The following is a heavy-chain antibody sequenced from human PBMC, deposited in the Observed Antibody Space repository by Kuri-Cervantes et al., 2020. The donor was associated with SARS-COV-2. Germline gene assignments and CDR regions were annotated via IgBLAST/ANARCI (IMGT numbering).Heavy chain of an antibody. CDR1: GFTFSSYA. Sequence: GSLRLSCAASGFTFSSYAMSWVRQAPGKGLEWVSAISGSGGSTYYADSVKGRFTISRDNSKNTLYLQMNSLRAEDTAVYYCARNPTYGDYPYWYFDLWGRGTLVTVSS. J-gene: IGHJ2*01. D-gene: IGHD4-17*01. CDR2: ISGSGGST. V-gene: IGHV3-23*01. CDR3: ARNPTYGDYPYWYFDL.